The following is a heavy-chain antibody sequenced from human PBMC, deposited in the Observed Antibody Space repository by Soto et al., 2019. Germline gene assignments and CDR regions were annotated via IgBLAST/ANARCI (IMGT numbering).Heavy chain of an antibody. CDR3: STSGFNYSYGMDV. Sequence: QVQLQESGPGLVKPSQTLSLTCTVSGGSISSSDYYWSWIRQPPGKGLEWIGYIYRSGRRYSNPSLKSRVSMSVDTSKNQFSLELSSVAAADTAVYYCSTSGFNYSYGMDVWGIGTTVNVSS. CDR2: IYRSGRR. CDR1: GGSISSSDYY. D-gene: IGHD3-22*01. J-gene: IGHJ6*04. V-gene: IGHV4-30-4*01.